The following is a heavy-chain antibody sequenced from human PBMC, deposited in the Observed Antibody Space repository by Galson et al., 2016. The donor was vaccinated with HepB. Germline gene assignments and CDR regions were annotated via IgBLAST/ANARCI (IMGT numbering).Heavy chain of an antibody. CDR1: RFTFSSYA. CDR2: ISGSGGST. CDR3: AKEGTIFGVVPYGMDV. D-gene: IGHD3-3*01. J-gene: IGHJ6*02. V-gene: IGHV3-23*01. Sequence: SLRLSCAASRFTFSSYAMSWARQAPGKGLEWVSVISGSGGSTYYADSVKGRFTISRDNSKNTLYLQMNSLRAEDTAVYYCAKEGTIFGVVPYGMDVWGQGTKVIVSS.